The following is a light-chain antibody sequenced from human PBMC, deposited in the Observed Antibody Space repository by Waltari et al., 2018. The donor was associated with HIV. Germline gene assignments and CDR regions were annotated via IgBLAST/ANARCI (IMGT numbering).Light chain of an antibody. CDR3: SSYTSSDTVV. CDR1: TSDVGGYNS. V-gene: IGLV2-14*03. CDR2: EVS. J-gene: IGLJ2*01. Sequence: QSALTQPASVSGSPGQSITISCTGTTSDVGGYNSVSWYQQHPAKAPKLVILEVSSRPSGVSNRFSGSKSGNTASLTISGLRAEDEAYYYCSSYTSSDTVVFGGGTKVTVL.